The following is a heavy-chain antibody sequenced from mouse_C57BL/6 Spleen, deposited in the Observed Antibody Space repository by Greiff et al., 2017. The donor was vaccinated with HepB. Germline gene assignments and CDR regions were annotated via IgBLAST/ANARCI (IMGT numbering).Heavy chain of an antibody. J-gene: IGHJ4*01. D-gene: IGHD1-1*01. Sequence: QVQLQQSGAELMKPGASVKLSCKATGYTFTGYWIEWVKQRPGHGLEWIGEILPGSGSTNYNEKFKGKATFTADTSSNTAYMQLSSLTTEDSAIYYCARRLTYYGSSPYYAMDYWGQGTSVTVSS. CDR3: ARRLTYYGSSPYYAMDY. V-gene: IGHV1-9*01. CDR1: GYTFTGYW. CDR2: ILPGSGST.